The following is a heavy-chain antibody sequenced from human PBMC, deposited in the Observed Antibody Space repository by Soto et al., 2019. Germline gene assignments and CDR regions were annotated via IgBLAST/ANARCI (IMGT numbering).Heavy chain of an antibody. J-gene: IGHJ4*02. Sequence: EVQLLESGGGLVQPGGSLRLSCAASGFTFSTYAMSWVRQAPGKGLEWVSSIGDSGGSTFYADSVRGRFTIPRDNSKNTLYMQMNSVRAEDTAMYYCVNDLTGDNGQGRLCDYWGQGALVTVSS. CDR2: IGDSGGST. D-gene: IGHD7-27*01. CDR1: GFTFSTYA. V-gene: IGHV3-23*01. CDR3: VNDLTGDNGQGRLCDY.